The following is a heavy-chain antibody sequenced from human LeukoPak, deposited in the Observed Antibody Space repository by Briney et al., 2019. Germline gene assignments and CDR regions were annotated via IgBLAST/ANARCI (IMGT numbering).Heavy chain of an antibody. J-gene: IGHJ4*02. CDR3: ARDRASDSWLDY. CDR1: GFTFSSYW. Sequence: GGSLRLSCAASGFTFSSYWMSWVRQAPGKGLEWVAVISHDGSNEHYGDSMKGRFTISRDNSKNTLSLQMNSLTAEDTAVYFCARDRASDSWLDYWGQGTLVTVSS. D-gene: IGHD6-13*01. V-gene: IGHV3-30*03. CDR2: ISHDGSNE.